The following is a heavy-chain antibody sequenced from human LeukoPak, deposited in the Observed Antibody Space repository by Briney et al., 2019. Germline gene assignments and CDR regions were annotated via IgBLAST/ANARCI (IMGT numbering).Heavy chain of an antibody. V-gene: IGHV3-74*01. D-gene: IGHD5-12*01. CDR1: GFTFSSYW. J-gene: IGHJ3*02. Sequence: GGSLRVSCAASGFTFSSYWIHWVRQAPGKGLVWVSRIDSGGTNTIYADSVKGRFTVSRDNAKNTLYLQMNSLRAEDTAVYYCARGGSLHGFNIWGQGTVVTVSS. CDR2: IDSGGTNT. CDR3: ARGGSLHGFNI.